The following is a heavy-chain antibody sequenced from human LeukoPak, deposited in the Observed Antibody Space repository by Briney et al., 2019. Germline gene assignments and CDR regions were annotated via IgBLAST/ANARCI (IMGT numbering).Heavy chain of an antibody. V-gene: IGHV3-7*04. D-gene: IGHD4-17*01. CDR3: ARGAFGDSCFDY. CDR2: IKQDGSEQ. CDR1: GFTVSSNY. J-gene: IGHJ4*02. Sequence: GGSLRLSCAASGFTVSSNYMSWVRQAPGKGLEWVANIKQDGSEQCYVDSVKGRFTISRDNAKNSVFLQVSSLTAEDTAVYYCARGAFGDSCFDYWGQGTLVTVSS.